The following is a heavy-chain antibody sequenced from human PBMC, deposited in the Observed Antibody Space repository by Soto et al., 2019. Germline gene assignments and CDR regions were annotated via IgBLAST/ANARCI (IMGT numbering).Heavy chain of an antibody. CDR2: IYYSRST. D-gene: IGHD3-10*01. CDR1: GGSISSYY. V-gene: IGHV4-59*01. Sequence: PSETLSLTCTVSGGSISSYYWSWIRQPPGKGLEWIGYIYYSRSTNYNPSLKSRVTISVDTSKNQFSLKLSSVTAADTAVYYCAREATMVRGVNNYYYGMDVWGQGTTVTVSS. CDR3: AREATMVRGVNNYYYGMDV. J-gene: IGHJ6*02.